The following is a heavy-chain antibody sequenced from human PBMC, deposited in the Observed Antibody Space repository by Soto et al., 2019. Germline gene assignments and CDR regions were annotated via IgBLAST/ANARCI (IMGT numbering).Heavy chain of an antibody. CDR2: IYWDDDQ. CDR1: GFSFSVNGVA. V-gene: IGHV2-5*02. CDR3: AHKRDVSRGFKY. Sequence: QITLKESGPTLVKPTQTLTLTCTFSGFSFSVNGVAVGWIRQPPGQALEWLALIYWDDDQRYNPSLKDRLTITNDTSRNQVVLTMTTMDPVDTATYYCAHKRDVSRGFKYWGQGTLVTVCS. D-gene: IGHD3-10*01. J-gene: IGHJ4*02.